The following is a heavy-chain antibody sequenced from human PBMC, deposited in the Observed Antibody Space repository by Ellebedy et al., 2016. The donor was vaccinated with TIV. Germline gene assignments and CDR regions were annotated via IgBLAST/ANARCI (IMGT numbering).Heavy chain of an antibody. V-gene: IGHV1-18*04. Sequence: AASVKVSCKASGYKFINYGYTWVRQAPGQGLEWVGYISSHNGNSNYGKNFEGRVTMTTDRPTATVFMELGSLRSDDTAMYYCARTIYSSSWPDFWGQGTLVTVSS. CDR3: ARTIYSSSWPDF. CDR2: ISSHNGNS. D-gene: IGHD5-18*01. CDR1: GYKFINYG. J-gene: IGHJ4*02.